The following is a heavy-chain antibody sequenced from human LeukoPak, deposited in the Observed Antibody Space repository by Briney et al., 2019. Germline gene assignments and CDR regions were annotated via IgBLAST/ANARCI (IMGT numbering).Heavy chain of an antibody. CDR1: GYTFTDYC. V-gene: IGHV1-46*01. Sequence: ASVRVSCKALGYTFTDYCMHWVRQARGQGPEWMGVASPSGGSTTYAQKFQGRVTVTRDTSTSTVYMELTSLRSEDTAMYYCARDHDYGPCEGPAALDYWGQGTLVIVYS. D-gene: IGHD4-17*01. CDR2: ASPSGGST. CDR3: ARDHDYGPCEGPAALDY. J-gene: IGHJ4*02.